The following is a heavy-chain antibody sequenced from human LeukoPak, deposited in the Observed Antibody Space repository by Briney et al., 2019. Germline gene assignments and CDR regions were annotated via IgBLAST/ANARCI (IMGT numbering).Heavy chain of an antibody. CDR1: GGTFSSYA. D-gene: IGHD2-2*01. CDR3: ARHQGYCSSTSCYETYYYYYYMDV. V-gene: IGHV1-69*13. Sequence: GASVKVSCEASGGTFSSYAISWVRQAPGQGLEWMGGIIPIFGTANYAQKFQGRVTITADESTSTAYMELSSLRSEDTAVYYCARHQGYCSSTSCYETYYYYYYMDVWGKGTTVTISS. J-gene: IGHJ6*03. CDR2: IIPIFGTA.